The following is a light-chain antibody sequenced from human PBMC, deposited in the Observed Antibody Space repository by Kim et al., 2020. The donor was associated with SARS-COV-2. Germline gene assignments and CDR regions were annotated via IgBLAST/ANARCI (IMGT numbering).Light chain of an antibody. J-gene: IGKJ4*01. CDR1: QSVSSN. CDR3: QQYDNWPLT. Sequence: EIVMTQSPVTLSVSPGERATLSCRASQSVSSNLAWYQQRPGQALRLLIYGASTRATAIAARFSGSGSGTEFTLTISSLQSEDFAVYYCQQYDNWPLTFGGGTKVDIK. CDR2: GAS. V-gene: IGKV3-15*01.